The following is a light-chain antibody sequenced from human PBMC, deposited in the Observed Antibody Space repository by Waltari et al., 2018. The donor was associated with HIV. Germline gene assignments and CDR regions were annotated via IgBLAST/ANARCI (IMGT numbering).Light chain of an antibody. CDR2: GDN. CDR3: YSTEGDDSHRGV. Sequence: SYELTQPPSVSVSPQQTATIICSGTPLAKKPAYWNRQKSGQAPMLVIYGDNNRPSGIPDRFSACRSGTVATLTISGAQVEDEGDYYCYSTEGDDSHRGVFGTGTTVTVL. CDR1: PLAKKP. V-gene: IGLV3-10*01. J-gene: IGLJ1*01.